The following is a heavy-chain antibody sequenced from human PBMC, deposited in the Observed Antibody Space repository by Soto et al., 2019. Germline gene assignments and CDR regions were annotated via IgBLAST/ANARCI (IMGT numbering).Heavy chain of an antibody. CDR1: GFTFSDYY. J-gene: IGHJ4*02. D-gene: IGHD3-22*01. Sequence: PGGSLRLSCAASGFTFSDYYMSCIRQAPGKGLEWVSYISSSGSTIYYADSVKGRFTISRDNAKNSLYLQMNSLRAEDTAVYYCARVTYYYDSSGYPDYFDYWGQGTMVTVPS. CDR2: ISSSGSTI. V-gene: IGHV3-11*01. CDR3: ARVTYYYDSSGYPDYFDY.